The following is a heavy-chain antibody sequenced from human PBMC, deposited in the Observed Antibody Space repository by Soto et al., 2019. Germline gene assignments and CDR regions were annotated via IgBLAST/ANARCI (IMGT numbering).Heavy chain of an antibody. CDR1: GFTFSSYS. D-gene: IGHD3-10*01. CDR2: FRSSGDGGTT. CDR3: AKKVNSGPGSQYFDY. J-gene: IGHJ4*02. V-gene: IGHV3-23*01. Sequence: VGSLRLSCAASGFTFSSYSMSWVRQAPGKGLEWVSGFRSSGDGGTTYYADSVKGRFTISRDNSKDTLFLQMNSLRAEDTAIYYCAKKVNSGPGSQYFDYWGQGTLVTVSS.